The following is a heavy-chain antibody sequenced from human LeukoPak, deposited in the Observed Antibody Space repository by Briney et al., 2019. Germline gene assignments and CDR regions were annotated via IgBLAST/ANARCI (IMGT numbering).Heavy chain of an antibody. CDR1: GFTFSSYW. Sequence: GGSLRLSCAASGFTFSSYWMHWVRQAPGKGLEWVSYISSSSSTIYYADSVKGRFTISRDNAKNSLYLQMNSLRAEDTAVYYCATGTLGGWHYFDYWGQGTLVTVSS. CDR2: ISSSSSTI. CDR3: ATGTLGGWHYFDY. V-gene: IGHV3-48*01. J-gene: IGHJ4*02. D-gene: IGHD2-15*01.